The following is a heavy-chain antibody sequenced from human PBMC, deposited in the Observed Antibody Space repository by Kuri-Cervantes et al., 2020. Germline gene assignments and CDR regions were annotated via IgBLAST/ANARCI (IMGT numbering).Heavy chain of an antibody. CDR3: ARRIAAAGIYYYGMDV. D-gene: IGHD6-13*01. Sequence: GGSLRLSCAASGFTSSSYGVHWVRQAPGKGLEWVAVISYDGSNKYYADSVKGRFTISRDNSKNTLYLQMNSLRAEDTAVYYCARRIAAAGIYYYGMDVWGQGTTVTVSS. CDR1: GFTSSSYG. CDR2: ISYDGSNK. J-gene: IGHJ6*02. V-gene: IGHV3-30*03.